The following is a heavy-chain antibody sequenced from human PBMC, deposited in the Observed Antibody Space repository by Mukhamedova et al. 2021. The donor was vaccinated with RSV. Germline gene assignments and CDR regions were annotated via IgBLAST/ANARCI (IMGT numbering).Heavy chain of an antibody. Sequence: QWYQRRVTITADKSTSTAYMELCSLKSEDTAIYYCARGVVVVAALNYWGQGTLVTVSS. CDR3: ARGVVVVAALNY. V-gene: IGHV1-69*04. J-gene: IGHJ4*02. D-gene: IGHD2-15*01.